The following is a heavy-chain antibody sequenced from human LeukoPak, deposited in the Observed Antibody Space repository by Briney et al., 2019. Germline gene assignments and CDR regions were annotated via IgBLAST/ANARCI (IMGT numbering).Heavy chain of an antibody. J-gene: IGHJ6*03. CDR1: GYTYTSFD. V-gene: IGHV1-8*03. Sequence: AASVKVSCKASGYTYTSFDINWVRQATGQGLEWMGWLNPNSGNTGYAQKFQGRVTITRNTSMSTAYMELSGLRSEDTAVYYCARGLNVPAALYYYYYYMDVWGKGTTVTVSS. CDR2: LNPNSGNT. D-gene: IGHD2-2*01. CDR3: ARGLNVPAALYYYYYYMDV.